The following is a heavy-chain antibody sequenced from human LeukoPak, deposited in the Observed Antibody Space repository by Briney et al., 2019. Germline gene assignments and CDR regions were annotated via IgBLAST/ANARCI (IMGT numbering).Heavy chain of an antibody. J-gene: IGHJ4*02. V-gene: IGHV4-30-2*01. D-gene: IGHD5-12*01. CDR1: GGSVSSGDYY. CDR3: ARAGYSGYDFHY. CDR2: IYHSGST. Sequence: PSETLSLTCSVSGGSVSSGDYYWGWLRQPPGKGLEWIGYIYHSGSTYYNPSLKSRVTISVDRSKNQFSLKLSSVTAADTAVYYCARAGYSGYDFHYWGQGTLVTVSS.